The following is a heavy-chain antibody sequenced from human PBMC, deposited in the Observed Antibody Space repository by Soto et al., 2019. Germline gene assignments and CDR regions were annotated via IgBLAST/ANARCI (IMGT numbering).Heavy chain of an antibody. CDR3: ARDGDYYDSSGPPDAFDI. D-gene: IGHD3-22*01. CDR1: GFTFSSYS. Sequence: GGSLRLSCAASGFTFSSYSMNWVRQAPGKGLEWVSSISSSSSYIYYADSVKGRFTISRDNAKNSLYLQMNSLRAEDTAVYYCARDGDYYDSSGPPDAFDIWGQGTMVTVSS. J-gene: IGHJ3*02. V-gene: IGHV3-21*01. CDR2: ISSSSSYI.